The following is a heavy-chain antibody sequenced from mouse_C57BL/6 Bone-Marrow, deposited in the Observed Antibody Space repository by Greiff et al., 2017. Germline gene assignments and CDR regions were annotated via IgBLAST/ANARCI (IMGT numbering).Heavy chain of an antibody. D-gene: IGHD2-4*01. J-gene: IGHJ2*01. Sequence: DVQLVESGGGLVKPGGSLKLSCAASGFTFSDYGMHWVRQAPEKGLEWVAYISSGSSTIYYADTVKGRFTISRDNAKNTLFLQMTSLRSEDTAMYYCARDLTMITTGYYFDYWGQGTTLTVSS. V-gene: IGHV5-17*01. CDR1: GFTFSDYG. CDR2: ISSGSSTI. CDR3: ARDLTMITTGYYFDY.